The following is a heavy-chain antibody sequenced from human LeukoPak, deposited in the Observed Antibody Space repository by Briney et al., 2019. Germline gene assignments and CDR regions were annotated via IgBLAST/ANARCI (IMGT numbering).Heavy chain of an antibody. Sequence: PGGSLRLSCAASGFTFSSYEMNWVRQTPGKGLEWVSHISSSGFTKYYSDSVKGQFTISRDNAKNSLYLQMNSLRADDTAVYYCARGEELLFYFDYWGQGTLVTVSS. CDR3: ARGEELLFYFDY. D-gene: IGHD1-7*01. V-gene: IGHV3-48*03. CDR1: GFTFSSYE. CDR2: ISSSGFTK. J-gene: IGHJ4*02.